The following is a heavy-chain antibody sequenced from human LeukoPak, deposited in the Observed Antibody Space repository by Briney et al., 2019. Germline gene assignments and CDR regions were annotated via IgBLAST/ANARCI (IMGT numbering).Heavy chain of an antibody. J-gene: IGHJ4*02. D-gene: IGHD2-2*01. V-gene: IGHV1-2*02. CDR2: INPNSGGT. Sequence: GASVKVSCKASGYTFTGYYMHWVQQAPGQGLEWMGWINPNSGGTNYAQKFQGRVTMTRDTSISTAYMELSRLRSDDTAVQYCAREGVGPAATIDYWGQGTLVTVSS. CDR1: GYTFTGYY. CDR3: AREGVGPAATIDY.